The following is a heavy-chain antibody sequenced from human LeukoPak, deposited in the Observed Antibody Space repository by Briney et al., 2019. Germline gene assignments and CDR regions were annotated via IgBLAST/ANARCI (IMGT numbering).Heavy chain of an antibody. D-gene: IGHD3-10*01. Sequence: GGSLRLSCAASGFTFSSYSMNWVRQAPGKGLEWVSSISSSSSYIYYADSVKGRFTISRDNAKNSLYLQMNSLRAEDTAVYYCARVQRWYYYGSGSTPSDFDYWGQGTLVTVSS. J-gene: IGHJ4*02. V-gene: IGHV3-21*01. CDR1: GFTFSSYS. CDR3: ARVQRWYYYGSGSTPSDFDY. CDR2: ISSSSSYI.